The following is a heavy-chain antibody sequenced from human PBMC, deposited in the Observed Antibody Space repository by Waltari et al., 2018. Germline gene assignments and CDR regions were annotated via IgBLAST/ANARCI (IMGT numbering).Heavy chain of an antibody. CDR1: GGTFSSYA. CDR3: ARDLLANWGPRGYYYGMDV. Sequence: QVQLVQSGAEVKKPGSSVKVSCKASGGTFSSYAISWVRRAPGQGLGRRGAHIPICGKETDTQKDQGRVTITADEYKSTAYMELSSLRSEDMAVYYCARDLLANWGPRGYYYGMDVWGQGTTVTVSS. D-gene: IGHD7-27*01. CDR2: HIPICGKE. V-gene: IGHV1-69*01. J-gene: IGHJ6*02.